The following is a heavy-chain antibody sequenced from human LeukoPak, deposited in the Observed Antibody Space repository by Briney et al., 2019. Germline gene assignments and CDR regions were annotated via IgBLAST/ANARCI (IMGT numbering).Heavy chain of an antibody. CDR3: ARGGQVAPQPGNWFDP. J-gene: IGHJ5*02. Sequence: ASVKVSCKASGYTFTGYYMHWVRQAPGQGLEWMGWINPNSGGTNYAQKFQGRVTMTRDTSISTAYMELSSLKSEDTAVYYCARGGQVAPQPGNWFDPWGQGTLVTVSS. CDR1: GYTFTGYY. D-gene: IGHD2-2*01. V-gene: IGHV1-2*02. CDR2: INPNSGGT.